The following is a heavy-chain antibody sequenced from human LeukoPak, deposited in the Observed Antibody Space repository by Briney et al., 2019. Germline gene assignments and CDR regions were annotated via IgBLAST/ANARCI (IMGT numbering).Heavy chain of an antibody. CDR2: IIPILGIA. V-gene: IGHV1-69*04. J-gene: IGHJ4*02. CDR1: GGTFSSYA. D-gene: IGHD2-15*01. CDR3: AREVKKACSGGSCYSRFFDY. Sequence: SVKVSCTASGGTFSSYAISWVRQAPGQGLEWMGRIIPILGIANYAQKFQGRVTITADKSTSTAYMELSSLRSEDTAVYYCAREVKKACSGGSCYSRFFDYWGQGTLVTVSS.